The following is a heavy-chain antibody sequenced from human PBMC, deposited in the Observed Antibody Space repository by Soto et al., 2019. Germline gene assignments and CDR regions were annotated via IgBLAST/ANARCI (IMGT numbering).Heavy chain of an antibody. J-gene: IGHJ4*02. CDR3: AKDLGEQLWALDY. D-gene: IGHD5-18*01. Sequence: GGSLRLSCAASGFTFSSYGMHWVRQAPGKGLEWVAVISYDGSNKYYADSVKGRFTISRDKSKNTLYLQMNSLRAEDTAVYYCAKDLGEQLWALDYWGQGTLVTVSS. CDR1: GFTFSSYG. V-gene: IGHV3-30*18. CDR2: ISYDGSNK.